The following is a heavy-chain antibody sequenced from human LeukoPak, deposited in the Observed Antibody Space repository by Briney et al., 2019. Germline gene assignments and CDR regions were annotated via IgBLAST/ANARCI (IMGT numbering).Heavy chain of an antibody. CDR3: ARGYYYDSSGYFPTFDY. D-gene: IGHD3-22*01. J-gene: IGHJ4*02. CDR2: IYYSGST. V-gene: IGHV4-61*05. Sequence: SETLSLTCTVSGGSISSSSYYWGWIRQPPGKGLEWIGYIYYSGSTNYNPSLKSRVTISVDTSKNQFSLKLSSVTAADTAVYYCARGYYYDSSGYFPTFDYWGQGTLVTVSS. CDR1: GGSISSSSYY.